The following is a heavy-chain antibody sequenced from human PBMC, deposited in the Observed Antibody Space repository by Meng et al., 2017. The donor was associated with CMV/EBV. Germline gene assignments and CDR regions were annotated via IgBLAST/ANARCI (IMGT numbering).Heavy chain of an antibody. V-gene: IGHV4-34*01. Sequence: SFSGCYWSWIRQPPGKGLEWIGEINHSGSTNYNPSLKSRVTISVDTSKNQFSLKLSSVTAADTAVYYCARKRQGFRGDYVWNWFDPWGQGTLVTVSS. J-gene: IGHJ5*02. CDR3: ARKRQGFRGDYVWNWFDP. D-gene: IGHD4-17*01. CDR1: SFSGCY. CDR2: INHSGST.